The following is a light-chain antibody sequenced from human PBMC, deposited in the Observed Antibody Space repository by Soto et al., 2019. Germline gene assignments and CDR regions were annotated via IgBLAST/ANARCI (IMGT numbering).Light chain of an antibody. J-gene: IGKJ1*01. CDR3: QQFNTSPWT. Sequence: DIQMTQSPSTLSASEGDRVTISCRASQSVSIWLAWYQQKPRRAPKILIYKSSILESGIPSRFSGSGSGTEFTLTISSLQPDDFATYYCQQFNTSPWTFGQGTKVDIK. CDR2: KSS. V-gene: IGKV1-5*03. CDR1: QSVSIW.